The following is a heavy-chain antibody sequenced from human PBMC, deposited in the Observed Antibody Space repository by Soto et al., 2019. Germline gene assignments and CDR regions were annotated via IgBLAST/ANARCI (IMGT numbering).Heavy chain of an antibody. D-gene: IGHD3-10*01. Sequence: QITLKESGPTLVQPTQTLTLTCTFSGFSLSTSGVGVGWIRQPPGKALEWLALIYWDDDKRYSPSLKSRLTITKDTSKNQVVLTMTNMDPVDTATYYCARGRVGSRSYYYGMDVWGQGTTVTVSS. CDR2: IYWDDDK. J-gene: IGHJ6*02. CDR1: GFSLSTSGVG. V-gene: IGHV2-5*02. CDR3: ARGRVGSRSYYYGMDV.